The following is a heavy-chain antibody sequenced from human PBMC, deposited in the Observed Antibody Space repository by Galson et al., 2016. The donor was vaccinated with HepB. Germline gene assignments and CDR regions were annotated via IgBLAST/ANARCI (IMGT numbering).Heavy chain of an antibody. CDR3: AKIHFYGGSSY. Sequence: SLRLSCATSGVGFENYPMSWVRQAPGKGLEWVSTISGSGANTYYADSVKGQFTISKDNSRSTLYLQMNSLRVEDTAIYYCAKIHFYGGSSYWGRGTLVTVSS. V-gene: IGHV3-23*01. CDR2: ISGSGANT. CDR1: GVGFENYP. J-gene: IGHJ4*01. D-gene: IGHD4/OR15-4a*01.